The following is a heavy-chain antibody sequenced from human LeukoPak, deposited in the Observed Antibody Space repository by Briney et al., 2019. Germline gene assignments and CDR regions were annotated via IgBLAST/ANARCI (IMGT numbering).Heavy chain of an antibody. J-gene: IGHJ4*02. CDR2: ISGSGGST. D-gene: IGHD6-6*01. V-gene: IGHV3-23*01. Sequence: SGASLRLSCAASGFTLSSYAMSWVRQAPGKGLEWVSAISGSGGSTYYADSVKGRFTISRDNSKNTLYLQMNSLRAEDTAVYYCAKFSVRYSSSSGSFDYWGQGTLVTVSS. CDR1: GFTLSSYA. CDR3: AKFSVRYSSSSGSFDY.